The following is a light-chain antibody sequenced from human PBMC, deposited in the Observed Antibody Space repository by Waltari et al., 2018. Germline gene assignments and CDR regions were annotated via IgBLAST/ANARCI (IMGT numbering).Light chain of an antibody. CDR2: DAS. J-gene: IGKJ1*01. CDR3: QQRANSWT. CDR1: QSVSSY. Sequence: EIVLTQSPATLSLSPGERATLSCRASQSVSSYLAWYQQRPGQAPRLLIYDASNRATGIPARFSGSGSGTDFTLTISSLEPEDFGVYYCQQRANSWTFGQGTKVELK. V-gene: IGKV3-11*01.